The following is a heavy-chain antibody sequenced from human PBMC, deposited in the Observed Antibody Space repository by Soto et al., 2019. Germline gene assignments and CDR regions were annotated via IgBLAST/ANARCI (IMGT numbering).Heavy chain of an antibody. D-gene: IGHD5-12*01. J-gene: IGHJ4*02. Sequence: HPGGSLRLSCAASGFTFSSYWMSWVRQAPGKGLEWVANIKQDGSEKYYVDSVKGRFTISRDNAKNSLYLQMNSLRAEDTAVYYCARDRERWLQFGNPLLDYWGQGTLVTVSS. CDR1: GFTFSSYW. CDR3: ARDRERWLQFGNPLLDY. CDR2: IKQDGSEK. V-gene: IGHV3-7*03.